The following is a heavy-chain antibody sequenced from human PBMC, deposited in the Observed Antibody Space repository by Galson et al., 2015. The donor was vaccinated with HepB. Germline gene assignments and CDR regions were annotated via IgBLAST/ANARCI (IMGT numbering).Heavy chain of an antibody. CDR3: ARAVYYYDSSGVHDY. CDR2: IYYSGST. V-gene: IGHV4-59*01. J-gene: IGHJ4*02. CDR1: GGSISSYY. Sequence: SETLSLTCTVSGGSISSYYWSWIRQPAGKGLELIGYIYYSGSTNYNPSLKSRVTISVDTSRNQFSLKLSSVTAADTAVYYCARAVYYYDSSGVHDYWGQGTLVTVSS. D-gene: IGHD3-22*01.